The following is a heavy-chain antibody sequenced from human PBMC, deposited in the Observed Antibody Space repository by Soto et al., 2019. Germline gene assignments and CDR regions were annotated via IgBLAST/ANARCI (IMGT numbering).Heavy chain of an antibody. J-gene: IGHJ4*02. CDR3: ARDTHYYDSSGYFDY. D-gene: IGHD3-22*01. CDR2: ISAYNGNT. V-gene: IGHV1-18*01. Sequence: QVQLVQSGAEVKKPGASVKVSCKGSGYTFTSYGISWVRQAPGQGLEWMGWISAYNGNTNYAQKLQGRVTMTTDTSTSTAYMELRSRRSDDTAVYYCARDTHYYDSSGYFDYWGQGTLVTVSS. CDR1: GYTFTSYG.